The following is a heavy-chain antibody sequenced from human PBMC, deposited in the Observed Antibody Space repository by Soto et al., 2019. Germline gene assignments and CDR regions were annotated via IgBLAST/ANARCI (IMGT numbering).Heavy chain of an antibody. D-gene: IGHD3-22*01. CDR3: ARGNTYYYDSSGYYYGGEFDP. Sequence: SETLSLTCTVSGGSISSGGYYWSWIRQHPGKGLEWIGYIYYSGSTYYNPSLKSRVTISVDTSKNQFSLKLSSVTAADTAVYYCARGNTYYYDSSGYYYGGEFDPWGQGTLVTVS. V-gene: IGHV4-31*03. CDR2: IYYSGST. J-gene: IGHJ5*02. CDR1: GGSISSGGYY.